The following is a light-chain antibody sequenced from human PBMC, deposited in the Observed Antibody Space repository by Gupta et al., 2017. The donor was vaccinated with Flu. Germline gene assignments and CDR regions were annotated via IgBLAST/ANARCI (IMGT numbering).Light chain of an antibody. V-gene: IGKV3-15*01. CDR1: QRVGSQ. Sequence: ATLSASPGGRATPSSRASQRVGSQAGWYQQKPGQAPRLLIYGASSTATDMPARSSGSGAGTDFTLTIRSLQPEDFAVYYGQQYNTWPKTFG. J-gene: IGKJ5*01. CDR2: GAS. CDR3: QQYNTWPKT.